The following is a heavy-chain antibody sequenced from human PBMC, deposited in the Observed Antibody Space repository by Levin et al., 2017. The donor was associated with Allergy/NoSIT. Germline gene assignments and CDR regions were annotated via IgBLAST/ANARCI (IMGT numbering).Heavy chain of an antibody. CDR3: AREMLAGSYAGFDY. CDR1: GGSIHSNNW. V-gene: IGHV4-4*02. J-gene: IGHJ4*02. CDR2: IYHTGST. D-gene: IGHD6-19*01. Sequence: SQTLSLPCAVSGGSIHSNNWWSWVRQPPGKGLEWIGEIYHTGSTNYNPSLKSRVTISVDKSNNQFSLKVSSVTAADTAVYYCAREMLAGSYAGFDYWGQGTLVTVSS.